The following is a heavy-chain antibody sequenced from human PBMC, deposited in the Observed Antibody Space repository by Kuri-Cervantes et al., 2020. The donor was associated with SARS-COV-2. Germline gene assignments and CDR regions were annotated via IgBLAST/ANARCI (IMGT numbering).Heavy chain of an antibody. D-gene: IGHD4-17*01. J-gene: IGHJ4*02. V-gene: IGHV3-21*01. CDR3: AREGTTGPWDY. CDR1: GFTFKTYT. CDR2: ISGSGSYI. Sequence: GGSLRLSCVPSGFTFKTYTMTWVRQAPGKALEWVSSISGSGSYIYYADSVKGRFTISRDDAKNSLYLQMNSLTAADTAVYYCAREGTTGPWDYWGQGALVTVSS.